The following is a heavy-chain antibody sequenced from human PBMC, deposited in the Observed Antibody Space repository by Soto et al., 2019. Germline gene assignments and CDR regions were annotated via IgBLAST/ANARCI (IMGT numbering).Heavy chain of an antibody. V-gene: IGHV1-18*01. D-gene: IGHD3-3*01. J-gene: IGHJ4*02. CDR3: ARGRRFLEWLQTDFDY. CDR1: GYTFTSYG. CDR2: ISAYNGNT. Sequence: ASVDVSCKASGYTFTSYGISWVRQAPGQGLEWMGWISAYNGNTNYAQKLQGRVTMTTDTSTSTAYMELRSPRSDDTAVYYCARGRRFLEWLQTDFDYWGQGTLVTVSS.